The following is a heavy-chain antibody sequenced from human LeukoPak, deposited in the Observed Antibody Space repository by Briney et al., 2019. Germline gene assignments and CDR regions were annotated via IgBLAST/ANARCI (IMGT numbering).Heavy chain of an antibody. CDR1: GGSISNEYYY. CDR3: AAFYCASTSCYTGVGDY. D-gene: IGHD2-2*02. Sequence: SETLSLSCTVSGGSISNEYYYWGWIRQPPGRGLEWVGSIYYSGITNYTPSLKSRVSISVDTSKNQFSLNLTSATAADTAVYYCAAFYCASTSCYTGVGDYWGQGTLVTVSS. J-gene: IGHJ4*02. V-gene: IGHV4-39*01. CDR2: IYYSGIT.